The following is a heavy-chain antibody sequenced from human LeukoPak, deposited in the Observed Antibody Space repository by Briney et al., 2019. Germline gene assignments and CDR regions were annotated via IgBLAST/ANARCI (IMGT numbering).Heavy chain of an antibody. CDR3: CRSAYTYGPFDY. J-gene: IGHJ4*02. D-gene: IGHD3-16*01. Sequence: PSETLSLTCSVSGGSMSSDYYSWIRQPAGKGLEWIGRIYTSGSTNYNPSLQSRVTMSVDTSKNQFPLRLSSVTADTAVYYCCRSAYTYGPFDYWGQGTLVAVSS. CDR1: GGSMSSDY. V-gene: IGHV4-4*07. CDR2: IYTSGST.